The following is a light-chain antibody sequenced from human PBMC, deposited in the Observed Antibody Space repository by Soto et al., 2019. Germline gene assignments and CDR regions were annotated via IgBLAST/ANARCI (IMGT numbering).Light chain of an antibody. CDR1: QTIASNY. V-gene: IGKV3-20*01. CDR3: QQYSSPPLT. CDR2: VAS. J-gene: IGKJ4*01. Sequence: EIVLTQSPDTLYLSPGERATLSCRTSQTIASNYLAWYQQKPGQAPRLLISVASTRATGIPDSFRGSGSGTAFTLTINRLEPEDFAVYYCQQYSSPPLTFGGGTKVEI.